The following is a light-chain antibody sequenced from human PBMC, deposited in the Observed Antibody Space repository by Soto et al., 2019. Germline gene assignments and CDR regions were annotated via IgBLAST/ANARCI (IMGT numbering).Light chain of an antibody. CDR2: GAT. V-gene: IGKV3-15*01. Sequence: EIVLTQSPATLSVSPGERATLSCRASQSVSTNLAWYQQKPGQAPRVLIYGATTRATGIPARFSGSGSGTEFTLTISSLQSEDFGIYYCHQYNIWPQAFGQGTKLEIK. CDR3: HQYNIWPQA. CDR1: QSVSTN. J-gene: IGKJ2*01.